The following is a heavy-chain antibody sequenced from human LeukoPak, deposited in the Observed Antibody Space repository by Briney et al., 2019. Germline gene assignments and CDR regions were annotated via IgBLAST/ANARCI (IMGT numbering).Heavy chain of an antibody. J-gene: IGHJ3*02. D-gene: IGHD2-15*01. CDR2: INHSGST. Sequence: NPSETQSLTCAVYGGSFSGYYWSWIRQPPGKGLEWIGEINHSGSTNYNPSLKSRVTISVDTSKNQFSLKLSSVTAADTAVYYCARSRIFRVAFDIWGQGTMVTVSS. CDR1: GGSFSGYY. CDR3: ARSRIFRVAFDI. V-gene: IGHV4-34*01.